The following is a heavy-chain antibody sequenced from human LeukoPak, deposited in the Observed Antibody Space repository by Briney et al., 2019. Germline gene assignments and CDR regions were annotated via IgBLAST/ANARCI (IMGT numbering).Heavy chain of an antibody. V-gene: IGHV4-59*01. CDR2: IYYSGST. CDR3: ARGLYCSGGSCFYDY. J-gene: IGHJ4*02. Sequence: SETLSLTCTVSGDSISSYYWSWIRQPPGKGLEWIGYIYYSGSTNYNPSLKSRVTISVDTSKNQFSLKLSSVTAADTAVYYCARGLYCSGGSCFYDYWGQGTLVTVSS. CDR1: GDSISSYY. D-gene: IGHD2-15*01.